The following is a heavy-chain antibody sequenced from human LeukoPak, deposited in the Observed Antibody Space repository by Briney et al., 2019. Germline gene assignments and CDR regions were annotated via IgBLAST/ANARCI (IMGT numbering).Heavy chain of an antibody. CDR3: ARDYVWGSSESDY. CDR1: GFTFSSYW. CDR2: IKPDGSEK. Sequence: GGSLRLSRAASGFTFSSYWMSWVRQAPGKGLGCVANIKPDGSEKNYVDSVKGRFTISRDNAKNSLYLQMNSLRVEDTAIYYCARDYVWGSSESDYWGQGTLVTVSS. D-gene: IGHD7-27*01. J-gene: IGHJ4*02. V-gene: IGHV3-7*01.